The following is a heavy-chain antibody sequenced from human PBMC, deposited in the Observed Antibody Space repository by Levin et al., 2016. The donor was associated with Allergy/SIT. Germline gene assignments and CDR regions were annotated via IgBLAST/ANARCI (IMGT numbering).Heavy chain of an antibody. CDR3: AKDYGIAVALTEPTFDY. D-gene: IGHD6-19*01. V-gene: IGHV3-9*01. CDR2: ISWNSGSI. Sequence: GGSLRLSCAASGFTFDDYAMHWVRQAPGKGLEWVSGISWNSGSIGYADSVKGRFTISRDNAKNSLYLQMNSLRAEDTALYYCAKDYGIAVALTEPTFDYWGQGTLVTVSS. CDR1: GFTFDDYA. J-gene: IGHJ4*02.